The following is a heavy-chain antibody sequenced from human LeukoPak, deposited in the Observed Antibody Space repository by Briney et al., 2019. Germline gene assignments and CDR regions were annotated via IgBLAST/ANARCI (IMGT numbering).Heavy chain of an antibody. CDR3: ARQRGYRGYFQH. Sequence: SVKVSCKASGGTFSSYAISWVRQAPGQGLEWMGGIIPIFGTANYAQKFQGRVTITTDESTSTAYMELSSLRSEDTAVYYCARQRGYRGYFQHWGQGTLVTVSS. CDR2: IIPIFGTA. V-gene: IGHV1-69*05. D-gene: IGHD5-18*01. CDR1: GGTFSSYA. J-gene: IGHJ1*01.